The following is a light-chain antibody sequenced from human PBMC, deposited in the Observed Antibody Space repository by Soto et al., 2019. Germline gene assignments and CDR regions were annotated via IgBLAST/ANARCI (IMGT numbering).Light chain of an antibody. V-gene: IGLV2-8*01. CDR2: EVT. CDR1: SSDIGAYDY. Sequence: QSALTQPPSASGSPGQSVTISCTGTSSDIGAYDYVSWYQQHPGKAPKLMIYEVTKRPSGVPDRFSGSKSGNTASLTVSGLLAEDEADYYCCSYAGSSTWVFGGGTKLTVL. J-gene: IGLJ3*02. CDR3: CSYAGSSTWV.